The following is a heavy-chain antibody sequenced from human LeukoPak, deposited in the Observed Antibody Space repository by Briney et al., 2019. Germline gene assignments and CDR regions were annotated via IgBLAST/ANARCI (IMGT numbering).Heavy chain of an antibody. CDR2: IYYSGST. Sequence: SETLSLTCTVPGGSISSGGYYWSWIRQHPGKGLEWIGYIYYSGSTYHNPSLKSRVTISVDTSKNQFSLKLSSVTAADTAVYYCARAARGNGTLWNYYYYMDVWGKGTTVTVSS. J-gene: IGHJ6*03. CDR3: ARAARGNGTLWNYYYYMDV. D-gene: IGHD5-18*01. CDR1: GGSISSGGYY. V-gene: IGHV4-31*03.